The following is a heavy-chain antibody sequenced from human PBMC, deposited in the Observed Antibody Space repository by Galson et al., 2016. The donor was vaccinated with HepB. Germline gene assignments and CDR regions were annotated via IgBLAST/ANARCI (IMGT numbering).Heavy chain of an antibody. CDR1: GGSISSPPW. V-gene: IGHV4/OR15-8*01. Sequence: SETLSLTCAVSGGSISSPPWWSWVRQSPGNGLEWIGQIYHIGSSNYNPSLKSRVTILVDKSKNQFSLTPSSVTAADTAAYYCASHVGPTWGPFDYWGQGTLVAVSS. CDR3: ASHVGPTWGPFDY. CDR2: IYHIGSS. D-gene: IGHD1-26*01. J-gene: IGHJ4*02.